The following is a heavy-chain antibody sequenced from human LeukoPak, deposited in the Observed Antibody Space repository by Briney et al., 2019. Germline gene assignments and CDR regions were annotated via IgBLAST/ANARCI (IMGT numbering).Heavy chain of an antibody. CDR1: VGSISSSDYL. J-gene: IGHJ4*02. Sequence: SETLSPTCTVFVGSISSSDYLWTWIRQPPEKRLELIGKIRYTGSTYYNPSLESRVTISVDTSKNQFSLKLRSVTAADTAVYYCLRSHGAYWGQGTLVTDCS. CDR2: IRYTGST. CDR3: LRSHGAY. D-gene: IGHD3-10*01. V-gene: IGHV4-39*01.